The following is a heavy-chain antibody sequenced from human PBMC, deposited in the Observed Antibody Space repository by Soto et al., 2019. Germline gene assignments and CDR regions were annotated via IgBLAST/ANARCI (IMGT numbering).Heavy chain of an antibody. D-gene: IGHD3-3*01. CDR2: ISYDGSNK. J-gene: IGHJ4*02. V-gene: IGHV3-30-3*01. CDR1: GFTFSSYA. Sequence: QVQLVESGGGVVQPGGSLRLSCAASGFTFSSYAMHWVRQAPGKGLEWVAVISYDGSNKYYADSVKGRFTISRDNSKNTLYLQMNSLRAEDTAVYYCARSDGIRITIFGVVIKPPDYWGQGTLVTVSS. CDR3: ARSDGIRITIFGVVIKPPDY.